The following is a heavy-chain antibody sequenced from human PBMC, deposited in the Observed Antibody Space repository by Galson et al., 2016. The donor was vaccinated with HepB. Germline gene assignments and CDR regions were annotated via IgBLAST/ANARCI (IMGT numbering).Heavy chain of an antibody. CDR3: AKVREACSRTSCYHYYGTDV. D-gene: IGHD2-2*01. Sequence: SLRLSCAASGFTFRNYGMSWVRQAPGKGLEWVSAISGSFATYYADPVKGRFTISRDNSKNTLFLQMNALRAEDTAVYYCAKVREACSRTSCYHYYGTDVWGQGTTVTVSS. J-gene: IGHJ6*02. CDR2: ISGSFAT. V-gene: IGHV3-23*01. CDR1: GFTFRNYG.